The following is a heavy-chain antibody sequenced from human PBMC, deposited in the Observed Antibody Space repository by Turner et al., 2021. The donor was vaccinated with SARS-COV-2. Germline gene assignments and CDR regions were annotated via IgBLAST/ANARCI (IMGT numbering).Heavy chain of an antibody. Sequence: QVQLVESGGGVVQPGRSRRLSCAASGFTFSNYGMHWVRQAPGKGLEWVAVISYDGSNKYYADSVKGRFTISRDNSKNTLYLQMNSLRAEDTAVYYCAKQGGGYSYGYSYFDYWGQGTLVTVSS. V-gene: IGHV3-30*18. D-gene: IGHD5-18*01. CDR3: AKQGGGYSYGYSYFDY. J-gene: IGHJ4*02. CDR1: GFTFSNYG. CDR2: ISYDGSNK.